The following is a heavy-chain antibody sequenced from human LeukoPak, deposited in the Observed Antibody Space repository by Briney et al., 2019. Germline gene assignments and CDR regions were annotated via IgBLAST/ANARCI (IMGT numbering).Heavy chain of an antibody. CDR1: GFTFSSYG. V-gene: IGHV3-30*18. J-gene: IGHJ4*02. CDR3: AKDSLYSGNYYAFDY. D-gene: IGHD1-26*01. CDR2: ISYDGSNK. Sequence: QPGRSLRLSCAASGFTFSSYGMHWVRQAPGKGLEWVAVISYDGSNKYYADSVKGRFTISRNNSKNTLYLQMNSLRAEDTAVYYCAKDSLYSGNYYAFDYWGQGTLVTVSS.